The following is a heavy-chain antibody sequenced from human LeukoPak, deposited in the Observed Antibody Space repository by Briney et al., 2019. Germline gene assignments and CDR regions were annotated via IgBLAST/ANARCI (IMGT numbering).Heavy chain of an antibody. J-gene: IGHJ4*02. CDR2: ISAYNCNT. D-gene: IGHD2-21*01. CDR1: VYTLTSYG. CDR3: ARDRQCGY. V-gene: IGHV1-18*01. Sequence: WASVKVSCKASVYTLTSYGISCVPRAPGQGREGMGWISAYNCNTIYTQKLQCRVTIPTDTSTSTAYMELRTVRSDDTAVYNCARDRQCGYWGQGTLVTVSS.